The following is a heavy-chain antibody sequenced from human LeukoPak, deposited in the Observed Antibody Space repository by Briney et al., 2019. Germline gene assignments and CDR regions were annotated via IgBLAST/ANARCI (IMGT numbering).Heavy chain of an antibody. J-gene: IGHJ6*03. Sequence: GGSLRLSCAASGFTFDDYGMSWVRQAPGKGLEWVSSINSGSSYINYADSVRGRFTISRDNAKNSLYLQMNSLRAEDTAVYYCARENKFDWLSDYYYYYMDVWGKGTTVTVSS. CDR1: GFTFDDYG. V-gene: IGHV3-21*01. D-gene: IGHD3-9*01. CDR3: ARENKFDWLSDYYYYYMDV. CDR2: INSGSSYI.